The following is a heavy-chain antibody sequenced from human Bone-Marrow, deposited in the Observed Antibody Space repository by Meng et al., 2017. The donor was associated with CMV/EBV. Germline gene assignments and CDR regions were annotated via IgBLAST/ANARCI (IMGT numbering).Heavy chain of an antibody. D-gene: IGHD6-6*01. CDR1: GGSFSGYD. V-gene: IGHV4-34*01. CDR3: ARTYSSSSYYYYGMDV. Sequence: GSLRLSCAVYGGSFSGYDWTWIRQSPGKGLEWIGEINHRGSTNYNPSLKSRVTISVDTSKNQFSLKLSSVTAADTAVYYCARTYSSSSYYYYGMDVWGQGTTVTVSS. J-gene: IGHJ6*02. CDR2: INHRGST.